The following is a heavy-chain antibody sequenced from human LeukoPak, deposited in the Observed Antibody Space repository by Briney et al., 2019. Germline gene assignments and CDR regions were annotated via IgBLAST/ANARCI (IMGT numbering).Heavy chain of an antibody. V-gene: IGHV1-8*01. J-gene: IGHJ4*02. CDR3: ARGSYYCDY. Sequence: GASVKVSCKASGYTFTSFDIIWVRQATGQGLEWMGWMNPNSGNTGYAQKFQGRVTMTRNTSISTAYMELSSLTSEDTAVYFCARGSYYCDYWGQGTLVTVSS. CDR2: MNPNSGNT. CDR1: GYTFTSFD. D-gene: IGHD1-26*01.